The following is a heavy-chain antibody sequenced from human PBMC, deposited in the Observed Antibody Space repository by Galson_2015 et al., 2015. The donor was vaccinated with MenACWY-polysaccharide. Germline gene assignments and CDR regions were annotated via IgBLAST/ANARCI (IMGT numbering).Heavy chain of an antibody. CDR3: AKDLVDTAMVWEWSGYYYYYGMDV. Sequence: SLRLSCAASGFTFSSYAMSWVRQAPGKGLEWVSAITGSGGSTYYADSVKGRFTISRDNSKNTLYLQMNSLRAEDTAVYYCAKDLVDTAMVWEWSGYYYYYGMDVWGRGTTVTVSS. D-gene: IGHD5-18*01. V-gene: IGHV3-23*01. J-gene: IGHJ6*02. CDR1: GFTFSSYA. CDR2: ITGSGGST.